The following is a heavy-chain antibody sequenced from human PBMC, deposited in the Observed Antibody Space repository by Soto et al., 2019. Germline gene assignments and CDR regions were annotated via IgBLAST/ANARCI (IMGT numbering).Heavy chain of an antibody. CDR1: GYTFTGYY. CDR2: INPNSGGT. D-gene: IGHD2-2*01. CDR3: ARDISTSWAYYYGMDV. V-gene: IGHV1-2*04. J-gene: IGHJ6*02. Sequence: ASVKVSCKASGYTFTGYYMHWVRQAPGQGLEWMGWINPNSGGTNYAQKFQGWVTMTRDTSISTAYMELSRLRSEDTAVYYCARDISTSWAYYYGMDVWGQGTTVTVSS.